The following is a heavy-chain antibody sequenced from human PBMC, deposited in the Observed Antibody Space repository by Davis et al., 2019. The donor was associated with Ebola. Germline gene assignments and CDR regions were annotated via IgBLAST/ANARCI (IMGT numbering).Heavy chain of an antibody. Sequence: PGGSLRLSCAASGFTFSSYWMHWVRQAPGKGLVWVSRINIDGSKINYADSVKGRFTISRDNAKNTVYLQMNSLRAEDTAVYYCAREADYYDSSGYSHYFDYWGQGTLVTVSS. J-gene: IGHJ4*02. CDR1: GFTFSSYW. CDR3: AREADYYDSSGYSHYFDY. CDR2: INIDGSKI. V-gene: IGHV3-74*01. D-gene: IGHD3-22*01.